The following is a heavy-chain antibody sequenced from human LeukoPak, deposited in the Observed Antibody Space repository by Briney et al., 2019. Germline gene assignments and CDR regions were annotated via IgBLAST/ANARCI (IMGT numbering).Heavy chain of an antibody. CDR2: IYYSGST. Sequence: SETLSLTCTVSGGSISSGGYYWSWIRQHPGKGLEWIGYIYYSGSTYYNPSLKSRVTISVDTSKNQFSLKLSSVTAADTAVYYCARSLEDSGYDYGFDYWGQGTLVAVSS. CDR1: GGSISSGGYY. V-gene: IGHV4-31*03. CDR3: ARSLEDSGYDYGFDY. J-gene: IGHJ4*02. D-gene: IGHD5-12*01.